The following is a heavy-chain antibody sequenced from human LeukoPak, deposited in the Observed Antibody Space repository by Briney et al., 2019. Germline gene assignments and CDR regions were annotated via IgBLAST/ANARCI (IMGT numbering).Heavy chain of an antibody. V-gene: IGHV1-18*04. CDR1: GYTVGKSD. J-gene: IGHJ6*04. CDR2: VNTDKGNT. Sequence: ASVKVSCKASGYTVGKSDMTWVRQAPGQALEWSGRVNTDKGNTSLTQKFQGRGTMTIDASTTTAYMELGSLRFDDTATYYRAREPKGTFIAGTSYSFSSTAAWGAGTTVTVSS. CDR3: AREPKGTFIAGTSYSFSSTAA. D-gene: IGHD2-15*01.